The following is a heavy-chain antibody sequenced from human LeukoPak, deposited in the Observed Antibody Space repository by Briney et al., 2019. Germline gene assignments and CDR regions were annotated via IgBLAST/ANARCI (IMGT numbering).Heavy chain of an antibody. D-gene: IGHD3-10*01. CDR2: ISYSSRTI. Sequence: PGGSLRLSCAASGFTFSSYSMNWVRQAPGKGLEWVSYISYSSRTIYNADSVKGRFTISRDNAKNSLYLQMNSLRDEDTAVYYCVRDFGLLWFGELPERGDAFDIWGQGIMVTVSS. CDR3: VRDFGLLWFGELPERGDAFDI. J-gene: IGHJ3*02. V-gene: IGHV3-48*02. CDR1: GFTFSSYS.